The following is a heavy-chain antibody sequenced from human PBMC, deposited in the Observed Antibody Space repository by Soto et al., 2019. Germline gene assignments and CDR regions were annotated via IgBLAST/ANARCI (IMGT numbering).Heavy chain of an antibody. V-gene: IGHV3-48*01. J-gene: IGHJ5*02. CDR3: ARDLCPAGAYCGGDNWFDP. Sequence: EVQLVESGGGLVQPGGSLRLSCAASGFTFSSYSMNWVRQAPGKGLEWVSYISSSSSTIYYADSVKGRFTISRDNAKNSLYLQMNSLRAEDTAVYYCARDLCPAGAYCGGDNWFDPWGQGTLVTVSS. D-gene: IGHD2-21*01. CDR2: ISSSSSTI. CDR1: GFTFSSYS.